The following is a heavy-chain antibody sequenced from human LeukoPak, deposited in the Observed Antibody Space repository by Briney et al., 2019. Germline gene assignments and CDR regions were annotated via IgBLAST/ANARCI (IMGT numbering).Heavy chain of an antibody. J-gene: IGHJ4*02. Sequence: GGSLRLSCAASGFNFSSFWMSWVRQAPGKGLEWVANTKHDGSEEYYVDSVKGRFTISRDNAKSSLYLQFNSLRAEDTAVYFCARVVPPLYYFDYWGQGTLVTVSS. V-gene: IGHV3-7*01. CDR2: TKHDGSEE. CDR3: ARVVPPLYYFDY. CDR1: GFNFSSFW. D-gene: IGHD3-10*01.